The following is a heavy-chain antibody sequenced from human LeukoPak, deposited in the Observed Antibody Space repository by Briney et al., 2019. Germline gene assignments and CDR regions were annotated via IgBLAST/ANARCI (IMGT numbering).Heavy chain of an antibody. D-gene: IGHD3-16*01. J-gene: IGHJ4*02. V-gene: IGHV3-21*04. Sequence: GGSLRLSCAASGFTFSSYSMNWVRQAPGKGLEWVSSISSSSSYIYYADSVKGRFTISRDNAKNSLYLQMNSLRAEDTALYYCARDSARDGGNYFDYWGQGTLVTVSS. CDR3: ARDSARDGGNYFDY. CDR2: ISSSSSYI. CDR1: GFTFSSYS.